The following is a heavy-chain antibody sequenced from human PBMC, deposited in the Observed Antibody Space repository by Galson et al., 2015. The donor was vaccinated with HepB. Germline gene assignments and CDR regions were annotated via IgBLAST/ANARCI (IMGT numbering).Heavy chain of an antibody. Sequence: SLRLSCAASGFTFSNYNMNWVRQAPGKGLEWVSYIGSSSSLIYYADSVKGRFTISRDNVNNSLYLQMNSLRAEDTAVYCCARDKFFTPPTFPYYFDSWGQGTLVTVSS. D-gene: IGHD2/OR15-2a*01. CDR2: IGSSSSLI. V-gene: IGHV3-48*01. CDR3: ARDKFFTPPTFPYYFDS. J-gene: IGHJ4*02. CDR1: GFTFSNYN.